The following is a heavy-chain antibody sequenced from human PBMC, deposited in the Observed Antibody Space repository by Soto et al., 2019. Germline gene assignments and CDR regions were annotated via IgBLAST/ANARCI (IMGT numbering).Heavy chain of an antibody. CDR1: GGSISSYY. CDR3: ARDRLGYSYGYGWFDP. V-gene: IGHV4-59*01. J-gene: IGHJ5*02. CDR2: IYYSGST. Sequence: SETLSLTCTVSGGSISSYYWSWIRQPPGKGLEWIGYIYYSGSTNYNPSLKSRVTISVDTSKNQFSLKLSSVTAADTAVYYCARDRLGYSYGYGWFDPWGQGTLVTVSS. D-gene: IGHD5-18*01.